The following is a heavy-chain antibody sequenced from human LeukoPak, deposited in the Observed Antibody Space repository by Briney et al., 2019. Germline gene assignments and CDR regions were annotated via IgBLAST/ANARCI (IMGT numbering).Heavy chain of an antibody. D-gene: IGHD6-19*01. CDR2: ISYDGSNK. CDR1: GFTFSSYG. J-gene: IGHJ4*02. V-gene: IGHV3-30*19. CDR3: ARDRKGYSSGQIDY. Sequence: GGSLRLSCAASGFTFSSYGMHWVRQAPGKGLEWVAVISYDGSNKYYADSVKGRFTISRDNSKNTLYLQMNSLRAEDTAVYYCARDRKGYSSGQIDYWGQGTLVTVSS.